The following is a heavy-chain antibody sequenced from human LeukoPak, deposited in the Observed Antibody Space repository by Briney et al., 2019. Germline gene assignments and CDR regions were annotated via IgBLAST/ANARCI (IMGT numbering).Heavy chain of an antibody. D-gene: IGHD3-22*01. CDR2: ISSPSSYI. V-gene: IGHV3-21*01. CDR3: ARDAEYYYDSSDAFDI. CDR1: GFTFSSYS. Sequence: GGSLRLSCAASGFTFSSYSMSWVRQAPGKGLEWVPSISSPSSYIYYADSVKGRFTISRDNAKNSLYLQMNSLRAEDTAVYYCARDAEYYYDSSDAFDIWGQGTMVTVSS. J-gene: IGHJ3*02.